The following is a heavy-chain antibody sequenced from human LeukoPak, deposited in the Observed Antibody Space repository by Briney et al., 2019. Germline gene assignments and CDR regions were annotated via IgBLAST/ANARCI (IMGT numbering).Heavy chain of an antibody. CDR2: IIPIFGTA. D-gene: IGHD4-17*01. Sequence: SVQVSCKASGGTFSSYAISWVRQAPGQGLEWMGGIIPIFGTANYAQKFQGRVTITTDEPTSTAYMELSSLRSEDTAVYYCAISLTDYGDYDVYYYYYMDVWGKGTTVTVSS. V-gene: IGHV1-69*05. J-gene: IGHJ6*03. CDR3: AISLTDYGDYDVYYYYYMDV. CDR1: GGTFSSYA.